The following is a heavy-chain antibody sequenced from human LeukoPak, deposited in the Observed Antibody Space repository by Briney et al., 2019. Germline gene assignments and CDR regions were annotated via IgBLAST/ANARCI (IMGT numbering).Heavy chain of an antibody. CDR2: IIPIFGTA. D-gene: IGHD2-21*02. V-gene: IGHV1-69*05. CDR1: GGTFSSYA. CDR3: ARDVGLTSDY. J-gene: IGHJ4*02. Sequence: ASVKVSCKASGGTFSSYAISWVRQAPGQGLEWMGGIIPIFGTANYAQKFQGRVTITTDESTSTAYMELSSLRSEDTAVYYYARDVGLTSDYWGQGTLVTVSS.